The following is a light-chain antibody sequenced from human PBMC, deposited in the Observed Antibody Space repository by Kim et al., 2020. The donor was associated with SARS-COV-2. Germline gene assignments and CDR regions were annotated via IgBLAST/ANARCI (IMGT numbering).Light chain of an antibody. CDR2: TAS. V-gene: IGKV1-12*01. Sequence: DIQMTQSPSFVSASVGDTITITCRASQGFSTWLAWYQQKAGKAPNLLIYTASRLHTGVPSRFSGSESGTDFTLTISSLQPEDSATYYCQQAHTFPLTFGGGTKVDIK. CDR3: QQAHTFPLT. CDR1: QGFSTW. J-gene: IGKJ4*01.